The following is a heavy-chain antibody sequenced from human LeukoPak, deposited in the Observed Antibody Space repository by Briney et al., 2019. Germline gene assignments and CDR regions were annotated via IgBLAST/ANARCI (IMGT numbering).Heavy chain of an antibody. V-gene: IGHV3-30*18. CDR1: GFTFSSYG. Sequence: GGSLRLSCAASGFTFSSYGMYWVRQAPGKGLEWVAVISYDGSNKYYADSVKGRFTISRDNSKNTLYLQMNSLRAEDTAVYYCAKDAGETSAFHSSSYAFDIWGQGTMVTVSS. D-gene: IGHD6-13*01. CDR3: AKDAGETSAFHSSSYAFDI. CDR2: ISYDGSNK. J-gene: IGHJ3*02.